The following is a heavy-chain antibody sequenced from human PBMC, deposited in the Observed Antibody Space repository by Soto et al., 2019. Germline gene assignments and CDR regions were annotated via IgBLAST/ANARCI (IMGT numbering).Heavy chain of an antibody. D-gene: IGHD3-22*01. Sequence: EVQLVESGGGLVQPGRSPRLSCAASGFTFDDYAMHWVRQAPGKGLEWVSGISWNSGSIGYADSVKGRFTISRDNAKNSLYLQMNSLRAEDTALYYCAKDQGYYYDSSGYLDYWGQGTLVTVSS. CDR2: ISWNSGSI. V-gene: IGHV3-9*01. J-gene: IGHJ4*02. CDR3: AKDQGYYYDSSGYLDY. CDR1: GFTFDDYA.